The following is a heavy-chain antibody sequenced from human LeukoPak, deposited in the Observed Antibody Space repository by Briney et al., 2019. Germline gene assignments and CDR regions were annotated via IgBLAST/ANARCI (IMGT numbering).Heavy chain of an antibody. CDR3: SGNYYYYGMDV. CDR1: GGSISSYY. Sequence: SETLSLTCTVSGGSISSYYWSWIRQPPGKGLKWIGYIYYSGSTNYNPSLKSRVTISVDTSKNQSSLKLSSVTAADTAVYYCSGNYYYYGMDVWGKGTTVTVSS. CDR2: IYYSGST. D-gene: IGHD1-1*01. V-gene: IGHV4-59*01. J-gene: IGHJ6*04.